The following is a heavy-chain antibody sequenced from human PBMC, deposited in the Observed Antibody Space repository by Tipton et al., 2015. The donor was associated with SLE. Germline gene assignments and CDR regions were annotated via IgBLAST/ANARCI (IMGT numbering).Heavy chain of an antibody. V-gene: IGHV3-23*01. CDR2: ISGGGGNT. Sequence: GSLRLSCAASGITFSSYAMSWVRQAPGQGLVWVSLISGGGGNTYYADSVKGRFTISRDNSKNTLYLQMNSLRAEDTAVYYCARGDPIHYWGQGTLVTVSS. CDR1: GITFSSYA. CDR3: ARGDPIHY. J-gene: IGHJ4*02. D-gene: IGHD2-21*02.